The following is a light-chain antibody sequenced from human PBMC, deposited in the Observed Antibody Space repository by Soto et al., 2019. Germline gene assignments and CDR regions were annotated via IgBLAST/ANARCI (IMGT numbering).Light chain of an antibody. CDR3: QQYNSYSPYT. J-gene: IGKJ2*01. CDR1: HSISSW. V-gene: IGKV1-5*01. CDR2: DAS. Sequence: DIQMPQSPSTLSASVGDRVTITCRASHSISSWLAWYQQKPGKAPKLLIYDASSLESGVPSRFSGSGSGTEFTLTISSLQPDDFATYYCQQYNSYSPYTFGQGTNLEIK.